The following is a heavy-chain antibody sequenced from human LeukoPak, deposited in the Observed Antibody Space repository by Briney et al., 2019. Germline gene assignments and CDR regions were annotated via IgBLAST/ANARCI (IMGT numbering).Heavy chain of an antibody. Sequence: SETLSLTCTVSGGSISSSSYYWGWIRQPPGKGLEWIGSIYYSGSTYYNPSLKSRVTISVDTPKNQFSLKLSSVTAVDTAVYYCARDDDGYNYLAGHYNWFDPWGQGTLVTVSS. V-gene: IGHV4-39*07. CDR1: GGSISSSSYY. J-gene: IGHJ5*02. D-gene: IGHD5-24*01. CDR3: ARDDDGYNYLAGHYNWFDP. CDR2: IYYSGST.